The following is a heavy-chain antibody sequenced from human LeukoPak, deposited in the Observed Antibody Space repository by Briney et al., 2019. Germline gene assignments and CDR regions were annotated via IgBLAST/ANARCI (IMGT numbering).Heavy chain of an antibody. J-gene: IGHJ4*02. Sequence: SETLSLTCTVSGGSMSSYFWSWIRQPAGKGLEWIGRIYTSGNTNYNPSLTSRVTMSVDTSKNQFSLKLSSVTAADTAVYFCARQESASGYFFDSWGQGTLVTVSS. V-gene: IGHV4-4*07. D-gene: IGHD3-3*01. CDR2: IYTSGNT. CDR3: ARQESASGYFFDS. CDR1: GGSMSSYF.